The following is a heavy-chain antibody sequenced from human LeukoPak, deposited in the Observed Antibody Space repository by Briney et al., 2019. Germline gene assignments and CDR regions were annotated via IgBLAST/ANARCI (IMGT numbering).Heavy chain of an antibody. D-gene: IGHD4-23*01. Sequence: ASVKVSCKASGYTFTGYYMHWVRQAPGQGLEWMGWINPNSGGTNYAQKFQGRVTMTRDTSISTAYMELSRLRSDDTAVYYCARDFWGTTVVTPDYWGQGTLVTVSS. J-gene: IGHJ4*02. CDR1: GYTFTGYY. V-gene: IGHV1-2*02. CDR3: ARDFWGTTVVTPDY. CDR2: INPNSGGT.